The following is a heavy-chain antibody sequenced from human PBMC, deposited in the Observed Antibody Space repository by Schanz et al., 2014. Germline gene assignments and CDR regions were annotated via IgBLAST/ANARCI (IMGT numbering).Heavy chain of an antibody. CDR2: ITNKPNNYNT. Sequence: EVQLVESGGGMVQPGGSLRLSCAASGFTFSDHYMDWVRQAPGKGLEWVGRITNKPNNYNTEYAASVKGRFTISRDDSRNSLYLQMSSLKTEDTAVYYCAKCIGWYGRCAFDIWGQGTMVTVSS. V-gene: IGHV3-72*01. CDR1: GFTFSDHY. CDR3: AKCIGWYGRCAFDI. J-gene: IGHJ3*02. D-gene: IGHD6-19*01.